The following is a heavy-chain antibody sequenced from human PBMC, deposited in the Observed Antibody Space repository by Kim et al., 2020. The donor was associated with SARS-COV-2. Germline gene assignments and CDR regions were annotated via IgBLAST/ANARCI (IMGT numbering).Heavy chain of an antibody. D-gene: IGHD2-2*01. Sequence: GGSLRLSCAASGFTFSSYGMHWVRQAPGKGLEWVTAISYDRSNKYYADSVKGRFTISRDNSKNTLYLQMNSLRPEDTAVYYCATAIVVEPAAFDYWGQAT. CDR1: GFTFSSYG. CDR2: ISYDRSNK. V-gene: IGHV3-30*03. CDR3: ATAIVVEPAAFDY. J-gene: IGHJ4*02.